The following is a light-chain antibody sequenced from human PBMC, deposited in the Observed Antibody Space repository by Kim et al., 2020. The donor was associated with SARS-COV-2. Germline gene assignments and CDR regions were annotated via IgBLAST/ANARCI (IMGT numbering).Light chain of an antibody. CDR3: NSRDSNDNVV. Sequence: SSELTQDPAVSVAFGQTVRITCQGDSLRSYYATWYQQKPGQAPILVIYGKNNRPSGIPDRFSGSSSGNTASLPITGAQAEDEADYYCNSRDSNDNVVFGGGTNLTVL. V-gene: IGLV3-19*01. CDR2: GKN. CDR1: SLRSYY. J-gene: IGLJ2*01.